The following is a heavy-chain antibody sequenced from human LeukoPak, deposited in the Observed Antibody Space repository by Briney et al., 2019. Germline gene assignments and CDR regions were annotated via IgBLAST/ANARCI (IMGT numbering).Heavy chain of an antibody. CDR2: INSDGSST. V-gene: IGHV3-74*01. CDR1: GFTFRSYW. Sequence: GGSLRLSCAASGFTFRSYWMHWVRQAPGKGLVWVSGINSDGSSTSYADSAKGRFTISRDNAKNTLYLQMNSLRAEDTAVYYCARDPYCSSTSCYTGSWFDPWGQGTLVTVSS. CDR3: ARDPYCSSTSCYTGSWFDP. D-gene: IGHD2-2*02. J-gene: IGHJ5*02.